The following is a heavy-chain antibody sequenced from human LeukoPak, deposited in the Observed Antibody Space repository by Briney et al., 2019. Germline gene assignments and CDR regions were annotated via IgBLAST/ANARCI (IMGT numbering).Heavy chain of an antibody. CDR2: ISSSGSTI. J-gene: IGHJ4*02. Sequence: GGSLRLSCAASGFTFSSYEMNWVRQAPGKGLEWVSYISSSGSTIYYADSVKGRFTVSRDNAKSSLYLQMNSLRAEDTAVYYCARDVVGATTYFDYWGQGTLVTVSS. V-gene: IGHV3-48*03. CDR1: GFTFSSYE. D-gene: IGHD1-26*01. CDR3: ARDVVGATTYFDY.